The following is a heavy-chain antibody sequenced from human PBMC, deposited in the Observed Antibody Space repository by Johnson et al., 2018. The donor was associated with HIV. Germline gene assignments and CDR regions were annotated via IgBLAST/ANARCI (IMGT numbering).Heavy chain of an antibody. CDR2: INWNGGST. D-gene: IGHD4-17*01. CDR3: AREGTSEPLHRIYDYGDYPAFDI. Sequence: VQLVESGGGVVRPGGSLRLSCAASGFTFDDYGMSWVRQAPGKGLEWVSGINWNGGSTGYADSVKGRLTISRDNSKNTLYLQMHSLRAEDSALYYCAREGTSEPLHRIYDYGDYPAFDIWGQGTMVTVSS. V-gene: IGHV3-20*04. J-gene: IGHJ3*02. CDR1: GFTFDDYG.